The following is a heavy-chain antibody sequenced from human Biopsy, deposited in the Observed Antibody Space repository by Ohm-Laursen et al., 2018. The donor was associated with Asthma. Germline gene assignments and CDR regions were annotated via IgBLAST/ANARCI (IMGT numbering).Heavy chain of an antibody. CDR3: ARAVDYSHYYGIDV. J-gene: IGHJ6*02. D-gene: IGHD3-10*01. V-gene: IGHV1-18*01. CDR1: GYTFNSAG. Sequence: GSVKVSCKTSGYTFNSAGITWVRQAPGQGLEWMGWISVYNGNTKVAQKLQDRVTMITDTSTSTAHMELRSLRSDDTAVYFCARAVDYSHYYGIDVWGQGTTVTVS. CDR2: ISVYNGNT.